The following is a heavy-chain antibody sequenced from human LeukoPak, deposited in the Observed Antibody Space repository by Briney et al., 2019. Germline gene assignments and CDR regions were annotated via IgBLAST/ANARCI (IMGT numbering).Heavy chain of an antibody. D-gene: IGHD3-10*01. Sequence: GGSLRLSCAASGFTFSRYWMQWVRQAPGQGLVWLSHINSDGSSTTYVDSVRGRFTTSRDNAKNTLYLQMNSLRAEDTAVYYCVRDNYGVDYWGQGTLVTVSS. J-gene: IGHJ4*02. CDR2: INSDGSST. CDR3: VRDNYGVDY. CDR1: GFTFSRYW. V-gene: IGHV3-74*03.